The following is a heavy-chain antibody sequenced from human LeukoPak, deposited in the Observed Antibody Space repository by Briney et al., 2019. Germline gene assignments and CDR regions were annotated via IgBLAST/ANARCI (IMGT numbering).Heavy chain of an antibody. CDR1: GYTFTSYD. CDR3: ATSYEDYYYGMDV. CDR2: MNPNSGDT. V-gene: IGHV1-8*01. J-gene: IGHJ6*02. D-gene: IGHD3-3*01. Sequence: ASVKVSCKTSGYTFTSYDINWVRQTTGQGHEWMGWMNPNSGDTGYAQKFQGRVTMTWNPSTSTAYMELSTLRSEDRAVYYCATSYEDYYYGMDVWGQGTTVTVSS.